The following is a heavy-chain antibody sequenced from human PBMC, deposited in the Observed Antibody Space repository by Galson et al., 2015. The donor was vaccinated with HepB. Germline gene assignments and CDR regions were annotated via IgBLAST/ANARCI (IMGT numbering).Heavy chain of an antibody. Sequence: SLRLSCAASGFTFSSYAMHWVRQAPGKGLEWVAVISYDGSNKYYADSVKGRFTISRDNSKNTLYLQMNSLRAEDTAVYYCARGPIDVDTGAYYYYYYYMDVWGKGTTVTVSS. CDR2: ISYDGSNK. CDR1: GFTFSSYA. V-gene: IGHV3-30-3*01. CDR3: ARGPIDVDTGAYYYYYYYMDV. D-gene: IGHD5-18*01. J-gene: IGHJ6*03.